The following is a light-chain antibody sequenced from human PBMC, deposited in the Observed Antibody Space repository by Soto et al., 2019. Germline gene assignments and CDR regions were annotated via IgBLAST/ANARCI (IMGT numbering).Light chain of an antibody. Sequence: QSALTQPPSASVSPGQSVTISCTGTSSDVGAYNYVSWYQQYPGKAPKLMIYEVSKRPSGVPDRFSGSKSGNTASLTVSGLEAEDEADYYCTSYVGSNIWVFGGGTKLTVL. V-gene: IGLV2-8*01. CDR1: SSDVGAYNY. J-gene: IGLJ3*02. CDR3: TSYVGSNIWV. CDR2: EVS.